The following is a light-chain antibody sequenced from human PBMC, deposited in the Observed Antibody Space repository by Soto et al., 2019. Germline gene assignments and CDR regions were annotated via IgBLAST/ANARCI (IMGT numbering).Light chain of an antibody. CDR1: SSNVGGYNN. CDR3: SSYTSDTTEV. CDR2: EVT. J-gene: IGLJ1*01. Sequence: QSALTQPASVSGSPGQSIATSCTGTSSNVGGYNNVSWYQQHPVKAPKLMIYEVTTRPSEVSNRFSGSKSGNTAVLTISGLQVEDGDDYYRSSYTSDTTEVFGNGTMLAVL. V-gene: IGLV2-14*03.